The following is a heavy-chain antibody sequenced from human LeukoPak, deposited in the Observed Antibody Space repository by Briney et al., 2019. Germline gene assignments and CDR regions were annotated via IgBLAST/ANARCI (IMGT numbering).Heavy chain of an antibody. CDR2: IYPDDSDT. CDR3: ARLGGDTYYFGSGSYPNWYFDL. D-gene: IGHD3-10*01. Sequence: GASLQISGKASGSIFTTYWIGWVRQLPGKGLECMGIIYPDDSDTTYSPSFQGQVTISADKSFSSAYLQWSSLKASDTAIYYCARLGGDTYYFGSGSYPNWYFDLWGRGTLVTVSS. J-gene: IGHJ2*01. CDR1: GSIFTTYW. V-gene: IGHV5-51*01.